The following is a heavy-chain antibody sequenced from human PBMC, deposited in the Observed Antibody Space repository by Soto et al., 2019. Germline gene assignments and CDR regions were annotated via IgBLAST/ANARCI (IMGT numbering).Heavy chain of an antibody. CDR3: ARLKAEYYYDSSGFYFDY. V-gene: IGHV4-59*08. Sequence: SGTLSLTFTVSGGSISSYYWSWIRQPPGKGLEWIGYIYYSGSTNYNPSLKSRVTISVDTSKNQFSLKLGSVTAADTAVYYCARLKAEYYYDSSGFYFDYWGQGTLVTVSS. CDR1: GGSISSYY. D-gene: IGHD3-22*01. J-gene: IGHJ4*02. CDR2: IYYSGST.